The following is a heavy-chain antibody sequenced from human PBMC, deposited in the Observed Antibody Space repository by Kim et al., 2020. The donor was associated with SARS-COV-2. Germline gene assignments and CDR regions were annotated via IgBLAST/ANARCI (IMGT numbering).Heavy chain of an antibody. V-gene: IGHV3-30*18. CDR1: GFTFSSYG. D-gene: IGHD4-17*01. J-gene: IGHJ6*02. Sequence: GGSLRLSCAASGFTFSSYGMHWVRQAPGKGLEWVAVISYDGSNKYYADSVKGRFTISRDNSKNTLYLQMNSLRAEDTAVYYCAKDLLVDGDAPLPHGCMDVWGQGTTVTVSS. CDR3: AKDLLVDGDAPLPHGCMDV. CDR2: ISYDGSNK.